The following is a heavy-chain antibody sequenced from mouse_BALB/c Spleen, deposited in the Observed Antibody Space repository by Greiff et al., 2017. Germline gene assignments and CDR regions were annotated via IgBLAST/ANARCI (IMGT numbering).Heavy chain of an antibody. CDR3: ASRGVLSGY. CDR2: IYPGSGNT. J-gene: IGHJ3*01. V-gene: IGHV1-77*01. Sequence: QVQLQQSGAELARPGASVKLSCKASGYTFTDYYINWVKQRTGQGLEWIGEIYPGSGNTYYNEKFKGKATLTADKSSSTAYMQLSSLTSEDSAVYFCASRGVLSGYWGQGTLVTVSA. CDR1: GYTFTDYY. D-gene: IGHD3-1*01.